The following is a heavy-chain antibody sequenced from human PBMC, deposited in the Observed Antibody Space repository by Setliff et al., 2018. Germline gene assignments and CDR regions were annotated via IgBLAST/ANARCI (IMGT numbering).Heavy chain of an antibody. CDR3: ARLGAPASHDAFDI. V-gene: IGHV5-51*01. CDR2: VFSGDSDT. J-gene: IGHJ3*02. D-gene: IGHD6-25*01. Sequence: GESLKISCQGSGYSFANTWIGWVRQMPGKGLEWMGIVFSGDSDTRYSPSFQGQVTMSADKSINTAYLQWSSLKASDTAMYYCARLGAPASHDAFDIWGQGTMVTVS. CDR1: GYSFANTW.